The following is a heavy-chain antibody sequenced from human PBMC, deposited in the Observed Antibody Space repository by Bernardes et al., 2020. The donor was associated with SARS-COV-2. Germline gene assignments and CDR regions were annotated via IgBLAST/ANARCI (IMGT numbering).Heavy chain of an antibody. D-gene: IGHD2-2*01. CDR2: VYYIGTT. V-gene: IGHV4-59*08. CDR1: GGSITGYY. Sequence: SETLSLTCTISGGSITGYYWSWLRQPPGRRLEWIGYVYYIGTTKYNPSLKSRVTISVDTSKNQFSLKLTSVTAADTAAYYCARHVFECSSTSCYLDYWGQGTSVTVSS. J-gene: IGHJ4*02. CDR3: ARHVFECSSTSCYLDY.